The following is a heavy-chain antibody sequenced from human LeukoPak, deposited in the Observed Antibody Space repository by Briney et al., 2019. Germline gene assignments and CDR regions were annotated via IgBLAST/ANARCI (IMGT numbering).Heavy chain of an antibody. V-gene: IGHV3-30-3*01. CDR2: ISYDGSNK. CDR1: GFTFSSYA. Sequence: GGSLRLSCAASGFTFSSYAMHWVRQAPGKGLEWVAVISYDGSNKYYADSVKGRFTISRDNAKNSLYLQMNSLRAEDTALYYCAKDRRFYGSGSPWDYWGQGTLVTVSS. J-gene: IGHJ4*02. D-gene: IGHD3-10*01. CDR3: AKDRRFYGSGSPWDY.